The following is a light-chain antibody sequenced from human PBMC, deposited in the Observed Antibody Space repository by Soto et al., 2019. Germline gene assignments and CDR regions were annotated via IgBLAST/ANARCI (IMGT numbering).Light chain of an antibody. J-gene: IGKJ1*01. CDR3: QQYEATPRT. CDR2: WAS. V-gene: IGKV4-1*01. CDR1: QSVLYKSNNRDS. Sequence: DIVMTQSPDSLAVSLGERATVNCKSSQSVLYKSNNRDSIAGYQQKPGQPPRLLIYWASTRESGVPDRFSDSGSGTDFTLTISSLQAEDVAVYYCQQYEATPRTFGQGTKVEIK.